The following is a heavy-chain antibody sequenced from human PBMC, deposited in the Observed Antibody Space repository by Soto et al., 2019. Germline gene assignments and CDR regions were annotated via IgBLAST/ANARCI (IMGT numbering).Heavy chain of an antibody. CDR3: AREYCANGVCYLPDY. D-gene: IGHD2-8*01. V-gene: IGHV1-18*01. CDR1: GYTFTTYG. J-gene: IGHJ4*02. CDR2: ISTYNGNT. Sequence: QVQLVQSGAEVKKPGASVKVSCKASGYTFTTYGISWVRQAPGQGLEWMGWISTYNGNTYYTQKLQGRVTMTTDTSTNTAYLELKSLKSADTAVSYCAREYCANGVCYLPDYWGQGPLVTVPS.